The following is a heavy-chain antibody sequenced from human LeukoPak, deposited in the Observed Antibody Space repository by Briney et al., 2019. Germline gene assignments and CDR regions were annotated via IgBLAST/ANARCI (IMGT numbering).Heavy chain of an antibody. V-gene: IGHV3-23*01. Sequence: GGSLRLSCAASGFTFSSYAMSWVRQAPGKGLEWVSTISGSGGSTFYSDSVKGRFTISRDNSNNTLYLQMNGLRAEDTAVYYCAKLTLYCSSTRCRRGPDYWGQGTLVTVSS. D-gene: IGHD2-2*01. CDR1: GFTFSSYA. J-gene: IGHJ4*02. CDR2: ISGSGGST. CDR3: AKLTLYCSSTRCRRGPDY.